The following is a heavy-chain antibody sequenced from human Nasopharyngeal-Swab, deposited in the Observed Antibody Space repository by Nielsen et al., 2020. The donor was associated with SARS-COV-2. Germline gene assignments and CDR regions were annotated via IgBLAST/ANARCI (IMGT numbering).Heavy chain of an antibody. CDR2: IYSGGST. Sequence: GQSLKISCAASGFTVSSNYMSWVRQAPGKGLEWVSVIYSGGSTYYADSVKGRFTISRDNSKNTLYLQMNSLRAEDTAVYYCARNPSSPKKAYYFDYWGQGTLVTVSS. J-gene: IGHJ4*02. CDR3: ARNPSSPKKAYYFDY. D-gene: IGHD6-19*01. CDR1: GFTVSSNY. V-gene: IGHV3-53*01.